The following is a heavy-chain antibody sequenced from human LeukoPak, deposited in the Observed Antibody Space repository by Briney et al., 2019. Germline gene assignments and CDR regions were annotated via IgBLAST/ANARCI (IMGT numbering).Heavy chain of an antibody. CDR2: ISGSGGST. CDR1: GFTFSSYA. J-gene: IGHJ3*02. CDR3: AKDLLVWGSYRVYEGDAFDI. D-gene: IGHD3-16*02. V-gene: IGHV3-23*01. Sequence: PGGSLRLSCAASGFTFSSYAMSWVRQAPGKGLEWVSAISGSGGSTYYADSVKGRFTISRDNSKNTLYLQMNSLRAEDTVVYYCAKDLLVWGSYRVYEGDAFDIWGQGTMVTVSS.